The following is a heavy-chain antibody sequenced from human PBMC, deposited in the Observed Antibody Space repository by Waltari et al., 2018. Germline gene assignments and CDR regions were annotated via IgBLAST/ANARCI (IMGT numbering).Heavy chain of an antibody. D-gene: IGHD3-16*02. Sequence: QVQLQQWGAGLLKPSETLSLTCAVYGGSFSGYYWSWIRQPPGKGREWIGEINHSGSTNYNPSLKSRVTISVDTSKNQFSLKLSSVTAADTAVYYCARAPYDYVWGSYLYQRRFDYWGQGTLVTVSS. CDR3: ARAPYDYVWGSYLYQRRFDY. CDR2: INHSGST. V-gene: IGHV4-34*01. J-gene: IGHJ4*02. CDR1: GGSFSGYY.